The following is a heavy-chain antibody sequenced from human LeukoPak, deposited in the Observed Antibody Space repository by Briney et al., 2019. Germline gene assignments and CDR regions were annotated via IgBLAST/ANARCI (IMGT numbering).Heavy chain of an antibody. V-gene: IGHV4-39*01. D-gene: IGHD5-12*01. J-gene: IGHJ4*02. CDR2: IYYSGST. Sequence: KASETLSLTCTVSGGSISGSSYYWGWIRQPPGKGLEWIGSIYYSGSTYYNPSFKSRVTISVDTSKNQFSLKLSSVTAADTAVYYCARRVLGYVASDYWGQGTLVTVSS. CDR3: ARRVLGYVASDY. CDR1: GGSISGSSYY.